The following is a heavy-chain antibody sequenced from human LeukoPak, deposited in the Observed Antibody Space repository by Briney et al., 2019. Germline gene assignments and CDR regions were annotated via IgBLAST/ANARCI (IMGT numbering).Heavy chain of an antibody. V-gene: IGHV1-46*01. J-gene: IGHJ6*02. Sequence: ASVKVSCKASGYTFTSYYMHWVRQAPGQGLEWMGIINPSGGSTSYAQKFQGRVTMTRDTSTSTVYMELSSLRSEDTAVYYCARATPIRYYYYYGMDVWGQGITVTVSS. CDR1: GYTFTSYY. CDR3: ARATPIRYYYYYGMDV. D-gene: IGHD2-15*01. CDR2: INPSGGST.